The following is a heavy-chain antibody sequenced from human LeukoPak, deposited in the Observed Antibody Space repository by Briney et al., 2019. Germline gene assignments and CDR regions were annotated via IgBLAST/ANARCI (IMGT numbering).Heavy chain of an antibody. D-gene: IGHD6-19*01. Sequence: GASVKVSCKTSGYTFTSHGISWVRQAPGQGLVWMGWISAYNGNTNYAQNLQGRVTMTTDTSTSTAYMELRSLRSDDTAVYYCARDRPYSSGWYGQDAFDIWGQGTMVTVSS. V-gene: IGHV1-18*01. CDR2: ISAYNGNT. J-gene: IGHJ3*02. CDR3: ARDRPYSSGWYGQDAFDI. CDR1: GYTFTSHG.